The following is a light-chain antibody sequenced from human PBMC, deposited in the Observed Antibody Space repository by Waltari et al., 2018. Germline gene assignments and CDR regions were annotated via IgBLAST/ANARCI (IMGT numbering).Light chain of an antibody. CDR3: QQYYNPPLT. V-gene: IGKV4-1*01. J-gene: IGKJ1*01. Sequence: DIVMTQSPDSLAGSLGERATISCRSSQSVLYTSDKDKYLAWDQQKPGQPPKLIIYWASTRACGVPDRDSGSGSGTEFTLTINSLQPADVAVYYCQQYYNPPLTFGQGTRVEI. CDR1: QSVLYTSDKDKY. CDR2: WAS.